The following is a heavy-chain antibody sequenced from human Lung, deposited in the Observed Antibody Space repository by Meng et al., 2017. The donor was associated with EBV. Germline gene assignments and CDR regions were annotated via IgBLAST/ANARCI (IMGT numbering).Heavy chain of an antibody. J-gene: IGHJ4*02. Sequence: QVQLQASGRGLLKPSQTLSLTCTVSGGSISSGGYYWSWIRQHPGKGLEWIGNIYYSGSAYYNPSLKSRVTISVDTSKIHFSLKLSSVTAADTAVYYCARGPSGSYYPSFDYWGQGTLVTVSS. CDR1: GGSISSGGYY. V-gene: IGHV4-31*03. CDR3: ARGPSGSYYPSFDY. D-gene: IGHD1-26*01. CDR2: IYYSGSA.